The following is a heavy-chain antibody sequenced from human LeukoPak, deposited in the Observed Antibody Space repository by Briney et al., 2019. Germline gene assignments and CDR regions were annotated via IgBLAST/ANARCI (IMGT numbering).Heavy chain of an antibody. Sequence: PGGSLRLSCAASGFTFSSYAMSWVRQAPGKGLEWVSAISGSGGSTYYADSVKGRFTISRDNSKNTLYLQMNSLRAEDTAVYYCAKGPSGVLLWFGELTYFDYWGQGTLVTVSS. CDR2: ISGSGGST. V-gene: IGHV3-23*01. D-gene: IGHD3-10*01. J-gene: IGHJ4*02. CDR3: AKGPSGVLLWFGELTYFDY. CDR1: GFTFSSYA.